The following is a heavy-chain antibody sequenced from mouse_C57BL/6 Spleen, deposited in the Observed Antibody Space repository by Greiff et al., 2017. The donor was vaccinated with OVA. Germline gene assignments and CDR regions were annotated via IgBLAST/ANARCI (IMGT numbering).Heavy chain of an antibody. J-gene: IGHJ1*03. CDR2: ISYDGSN. Sequence: EVKLQESGPGLVKPSQSLSLTCSVTGYSITSGYYWNWIRQFPGNKLEWMGYISYDGSNNYNPSLKNRISITRDTSKNQFFLKLNSVTTEDTATYYCAREGYYSNHWYFDVWGTGTTVTVSS. CDR3: AREGYYSNHWYFDV. CDR1: GYSITSGYY. D-gene: IGHD2-5*01. V-gene: IGHV3-6*01.